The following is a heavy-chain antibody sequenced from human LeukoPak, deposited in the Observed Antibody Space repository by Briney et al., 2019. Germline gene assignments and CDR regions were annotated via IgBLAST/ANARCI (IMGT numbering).Heavy chain of an antibody. D-gene: IGHD2-15*01. V-gene: IGHV5-51*01. CDR3: ARQGADCSGGSCYSDY. J-gene: IGHJ4*02. Sequence: GESLKISCKGSGYPFSSYWIGWVRQMPGKGLEWMGIIYPGDSDTRYSPSFQGRVTISVDKSINTAYLQWSSLKASDTAMYFCARQGADCSGGSCYSDYWGQGTLVTVSS. CDR1: GYPFSSYW. CDR2: IYPGDSDT.